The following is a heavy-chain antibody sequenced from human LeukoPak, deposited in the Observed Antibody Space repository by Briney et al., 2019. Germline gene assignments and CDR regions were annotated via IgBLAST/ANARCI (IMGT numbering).Heavy chain of an antibody. CDR1: GFTFSTYE. V-gene: IGHV3-48*03. J-gene: IGHJ6*04. Sequence: GGSMRLSCAASGFTFSTYEMNWVRQAPGKGLEWLSYISSSGSSIYPADSVKGRFTISRDNAKNSLYLQMNSLRAEDTAVYYCARGLVVAATPPYSYYGMDVWGKGTTVTVSS. D-gene: IGHD2-15*01. CDR2: ISSSGSSI. CDR3: ARGLVVAATPPYSYYGMDV.